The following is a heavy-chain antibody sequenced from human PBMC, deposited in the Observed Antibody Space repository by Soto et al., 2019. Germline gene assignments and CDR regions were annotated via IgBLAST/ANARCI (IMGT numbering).Heavy chain of an antibody. J-gene: IGHJ4*02. Sequence: ASVKVSCKASGYTFTSYGISWVRQAPGQGLEWMGWISAYNGNTNYAQKLQGRVTMTTDTSTSTADMGLRSIRSNDTAVYYCARAITIFGVVPVRFDYWGQGTLVTVSS. CDR1: GYTFTSYG. CDR2: ISAYNGNT. CDR3: ARAITIFGVVPVRFDY. V-gene: IGHV1-18*01. D-gene: IGHD3-3*01.